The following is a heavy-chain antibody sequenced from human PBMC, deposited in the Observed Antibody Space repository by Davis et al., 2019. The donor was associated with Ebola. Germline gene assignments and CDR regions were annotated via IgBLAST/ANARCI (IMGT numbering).Heavy chain of an antibody. CDR2: IHYSGSS. CDR3: ARGLRPFDY. V-gene: IGHV4-61*01. Sequence: SETLSLTCTVSGGSVSSGSYYWSWIRQPPGKGLEYIGYIHYSGSSDYNASLESRVTISVDTSKNQFSLKLSSVTSADTAVYYCARGLRPFDYWGQGALVTVSS. CDR1: GGSVSSGSYY. J-gene: IGHJ4*02.